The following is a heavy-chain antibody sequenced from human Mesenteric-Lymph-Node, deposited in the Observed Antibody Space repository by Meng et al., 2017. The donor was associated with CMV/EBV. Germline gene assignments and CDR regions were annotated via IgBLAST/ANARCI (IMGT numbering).Heavy chain of an antibody. CDR3: ARNYYGSGSYYNRGYNWFDP. CDR2: INHSGST. J-gene: IGHJ5*02. V-gene: IGHV4-34*01. Sequence: GSLRLSCAVYGGSFSGYYWSWIRQPPGKGLEWIGEINHSGSTNYNPSLKSRVTISVDTSKNQFSLKLSSVTAADTAVYYCARNYYGSGSYYNRGYNWFDPWGQGTLVTVSS. CDR1: GGSFSGYY. D-gene: IGHD3-10*01.